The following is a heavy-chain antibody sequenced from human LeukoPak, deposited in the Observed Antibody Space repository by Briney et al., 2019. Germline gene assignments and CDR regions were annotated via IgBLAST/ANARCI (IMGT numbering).Heavy chain of an antibody. Sequence: AGGSLRLSCAASGFTFSSYAVHWVRQAPGMGLDWVAVISQDGTYKYYADSVKGRFTISRDNPKDTLYLQMNSLRAEDTAVYFCAKRGVVIRVILVGFHKEAYYFDSWGQGALVTVSS. D-gene: IGHD3-22*01. J-gene: IGHJ4*02. CDR3: AKRGVVIRVILVGFHKEAYYFDS. V-gene: IGHV3-30*04. CDR1: GFTFSSYA. CDR2: ISQDGTYK.